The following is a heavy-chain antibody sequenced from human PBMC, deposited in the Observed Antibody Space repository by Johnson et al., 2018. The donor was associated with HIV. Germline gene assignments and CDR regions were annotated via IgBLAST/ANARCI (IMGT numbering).Heavy chain of an antibody. CDR3: AREGAWEVRPGAFDI. Sequence: VQLVESGGGVVRPGGSLRLSCAASGFRFDDYAMHWVRQPPGKGLEWVSVIYSGGNTYYADSVRGRFTISRDNSKNTLYLQMNSLRAEDTAVYHCAREGAWEVRPGAFDIWGQGTMVTVSS. V-gene: IGHV3-66*01. CDR1: GFRFDDYA. CDR2: IYSGGNT. D-gene: IGHD1-26*01. J-gene: IGHJ3*02.